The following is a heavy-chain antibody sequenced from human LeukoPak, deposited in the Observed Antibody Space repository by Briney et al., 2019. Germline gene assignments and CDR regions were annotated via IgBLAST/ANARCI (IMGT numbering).Heavy chain of an antibody. CDR2: INPNSGGT. CDR1: GYTFTSYG. CDR3: TRGSTNYFDSSAYYAYSDY. D-gene: IGHD3-22*01. Sequence: ASVKVSCKASGYTFTSYGITWVRQAPGQGLEWMGWINPNSGGTNYAQNFQDRVTMTRDTSINTAYMELNRLTSDDTAVYYCTRGSTNYFDSSAYYAYSDYWGQGTLVTVSS. J-gene: IGHJ4*02. V-gene: IGHV1-2*02.